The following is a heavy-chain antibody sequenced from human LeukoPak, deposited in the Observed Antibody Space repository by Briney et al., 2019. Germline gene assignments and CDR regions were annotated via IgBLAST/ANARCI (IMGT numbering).Heavy chain of an antibody. D-gene: IGHD4-17*01. CDR2: ISSSSQA. CDR3: ARDGTATNYFYYGMDV. V-gene: IGHV3-11*06. CDR1: GFTFSDYY. J-gene: IGHJ6*04. Sequence: GGSLRLSCAASGFTFSDYYMSWIRQAPGKGLEWVSHISSSSQANYADSVKGRFTISRDNAKNSLYLQMHSLRAEDTAVYYCARDGTATNYFYYGMDVWGKGITVTVSS.